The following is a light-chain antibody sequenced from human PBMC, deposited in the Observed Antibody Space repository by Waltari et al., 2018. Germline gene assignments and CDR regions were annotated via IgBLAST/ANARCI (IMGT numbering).Light chain of an antibody. V-gene: IGLV1-40*01. Sequence: QSVLTQPPSVSGAPGQRVTISCTGSSSNIGAGYDVPWYQQLPGTAPKLLIYGNNNRPSGVPDRFSASKSGTSASLAITGLQAEDETDYYCQSYDSSLSGVVFGGGTKLTVL. CDR1: SSNIGAGYD. J-gene: IGLJ2*01. CDR3: QSYDSSLSGVV. CDR2: GNN.